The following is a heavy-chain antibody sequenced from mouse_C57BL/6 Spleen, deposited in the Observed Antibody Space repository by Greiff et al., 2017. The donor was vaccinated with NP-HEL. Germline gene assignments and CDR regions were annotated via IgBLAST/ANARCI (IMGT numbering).Heavy chain of an antibody. CDR1: GYTFTSYW. CDR2: IYPGSGST. J-gene: IGHJ3*01. CDR3: AYCYGSPQAWFAY. Sequence: QVQLQQPGAELVKPGASVKMSCKASGYTFTSYWITWVKQRPGQGLEWIGDIYPGSGSTNYNEKFKSKATLTVDTSSSTAYMQLSSLTSEDSAVYYCAYCYGSPQAWFAYWGQGTLVTVSA. V-gene: IGHV1-55*01. D-gene: IGHD1-1*01.